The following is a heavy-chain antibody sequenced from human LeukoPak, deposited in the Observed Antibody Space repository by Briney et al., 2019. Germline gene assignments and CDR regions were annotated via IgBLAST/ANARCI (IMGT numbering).Heavy chain of an antibody. V-gene: IGHV4-59*01. CDR3: ARVKANYDILTGYSPHDAFDI. J-gene: IGHJ3*02. CDR1: GGSISSYY. D-gene: IGHD3-9*01. Sequence: SETLSLTCTVSGGSISSYYWSWIRQPPGKGLEWIGYIYYSGSTNYNPSLKSRVTISVDTSKNQFSLKLSSVTAADTAVYYCARVKANYDILTGYSPHDAFDIWGQETMVTVSS. CDR2: IYYSGST.